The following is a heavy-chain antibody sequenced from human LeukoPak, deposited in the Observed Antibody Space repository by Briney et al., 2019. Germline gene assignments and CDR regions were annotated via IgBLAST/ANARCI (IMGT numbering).Heavy chain of an antibody. CDR1: GYTFTSYA. Sequence: ASVKVSCKASGYTFTSYAMHWVRQAPGQRLDWMGWINAGNGNTKYSQKFQGRVTITRDTSASTAYMELSSLRSEDTAVYYCAVGFEWLGLFDYWGQGTLVTVSS. V-gene: IGHV1-3*01. J-gene: IGHJ4*02. CDR3: AVGFEWLGLFDY. D-gene: IGHD6-19*01. CDR2: INAGNGNT.